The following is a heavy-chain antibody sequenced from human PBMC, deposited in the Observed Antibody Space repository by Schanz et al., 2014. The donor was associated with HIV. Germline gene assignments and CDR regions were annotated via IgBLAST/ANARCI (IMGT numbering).Heavy chain of an antibody. Sequence: EVQLVESGGGLVQPGGSLRLSCAASGFIFRNFWMTWVRQVPGKGLEWVAHIKTDGSEQRYVDSVKGRFTISRDNANNSLYLQMISLRAEDTGVYYCVRGPGYNMHLDYWGQGTLVTVSS. J-gene: IGHJ4*02. V-gene: IGHV3-7*01. CDR1: GFIFRNFW. CDR2: IKTDGSEQ. D-gene: IGHD1-20*01. CDR3: VRGPGYNMHLDY.